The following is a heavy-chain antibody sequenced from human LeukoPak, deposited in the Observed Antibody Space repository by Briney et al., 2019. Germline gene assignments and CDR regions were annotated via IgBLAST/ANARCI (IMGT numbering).Heavy chain of an antibody. CDR2: INSDGSST. CDR3: STGSVHAFDI. CDR1: GFTFSSYW. D-gene: IGHD4-17*01. Sequence: GGSLRLSCAASGFTFSSYWMHWVRQVPGKGLVWVSRINSDGSSTSYADSVKGRFTISRDNAKNTLYVQMNSLRAEDTAVYYCSTGSVHAFDIWGRGTMVTVS. J-gene: IGHJ3*02. V-gene: IGHV3-74*01.